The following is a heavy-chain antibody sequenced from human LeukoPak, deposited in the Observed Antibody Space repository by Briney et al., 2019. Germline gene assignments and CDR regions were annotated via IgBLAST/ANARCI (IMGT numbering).Heavy chain of an antibody. Sequence: SETLSLTCSVSGGSISSYYWNWIRQTPGKGLEWIGYIYYSGRTNYNPSLKSRVTISIDTSKNQFSLTLSSVTTADAAVYYCARASGGTDAFDIWGQGTMVTVSS. D-gene: IGHD3-16*01. CDR2: IYYSGRT. V-gene: IGHV4-59*01. CDR3: ARASGGTDAFDI. J-gene: IGHJ3*02. CDR1: GGSISSYY.